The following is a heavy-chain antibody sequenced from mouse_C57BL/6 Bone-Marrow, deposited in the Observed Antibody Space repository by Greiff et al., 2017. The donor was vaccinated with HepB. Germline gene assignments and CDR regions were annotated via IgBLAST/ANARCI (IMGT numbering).Heavy chain of an antibody. CDR3: ARGNYDRFAY. CDR1: GYTFTSYW. CDR2: IDPSDSET. D-gene: IGHD2-4*01. V-gene: IGHV1-52*01. Sequence: QVQLQQSGAELVRPGSSVKLSCKASGYTFTSYWMHWVKQRPIQGLEWIGNIDPSDSETHYNQKFKDKATLTVSKSSSTAYMQLSSLTSEDSAVYYCARGNYDRFAYWGQGTLVTVSA. J-gene: IGHJ3*01.